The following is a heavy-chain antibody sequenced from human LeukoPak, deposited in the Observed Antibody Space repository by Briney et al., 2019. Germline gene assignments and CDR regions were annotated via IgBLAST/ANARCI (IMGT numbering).Heavy chain of an antibody. CDR2: INWNGGST. CDR3: AKGEHIVATISGWFDP. J-gene: IGHJ5*02. CDR1: GFTFDDYG. Sequence: GGSLRLSCAASGFTFDDYGMSWVRQAPGKGLEWVSGINWNGGSTGYADSVKGRFTISRDNAKNSLYLQMNSLRAEDTAVYYCAKGEHIVATISGWFDPWGQGTLVTVSS. V-gene: IGHV3-20*04. D-gene: IGHD5-12*01.